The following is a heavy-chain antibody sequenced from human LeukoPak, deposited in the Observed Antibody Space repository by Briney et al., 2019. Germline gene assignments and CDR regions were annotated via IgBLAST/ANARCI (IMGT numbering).Heavy chain of an antibody. V-gene: IGHV3-48*04. CDR2: ISSSSSTI. CDR1: GFTFSSYG. CDR3: ARDRGMRNWNDPGAFDI. D-gene: IGHD1-1*01. J-gene: IGHJ3*02. Sequence: PGGSLRLSCAASGFTFSSYGMHWVRQAPGKGLEWVSYISSSSSTIYYADSVKGRFTISRDNAKNSLYLQMNSLRAEDTAVYYCARDRGMRNWNDPGAFDIWGQGTMVTVSS.